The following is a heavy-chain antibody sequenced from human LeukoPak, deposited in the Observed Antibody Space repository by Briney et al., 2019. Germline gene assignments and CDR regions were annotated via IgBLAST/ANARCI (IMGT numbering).Heavy chain of an antibody. Sequence: GGSLRLSCAASGFTFDDYAMHWVRQAPGRGLEWVSGISWNSGSIGYADSVKGRFTISGDNAKNSLYLQMNSLRAEDTALYYCAKGSGYSYGTYFDYWGQGTLVTVSS. J-gene: IGHJ4*02. V-gene: IGHV3-9*01. CDR3: AKGSGYSYGTYFDY. CDR2: ISWNSGSI. D-gene: IGHD5-18*01. CDR1: GFTFDDYA.